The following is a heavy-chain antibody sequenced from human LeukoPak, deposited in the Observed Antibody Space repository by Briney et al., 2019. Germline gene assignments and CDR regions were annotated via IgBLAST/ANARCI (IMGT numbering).Heavy chain of an antibody. CDR3: ARGRGMYSSGEDDY. J-gene: IGHJ4*02. CDR1: GFTFSSYW. D-gene: IGHD6-19*01. Sequence: GGSLRLSCAASGFTFSSYWMSWVRQAPGKGLEWVANIKQDGSEKYYVDSVKGRFTISRDNAKNSLYLQMNSLRAEDTAVYYCARGRGMYSSGEDDYWGQGTLVTVSS. CDR2: IKQDGSEK. V-gene: IGHV3-7*01.